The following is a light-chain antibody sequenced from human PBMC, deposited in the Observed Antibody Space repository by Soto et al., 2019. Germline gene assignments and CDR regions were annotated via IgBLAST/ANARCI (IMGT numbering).Light chain of an antibody. CDR3: QQYGTSHT. CDR2: GAS. Sequence: EIVLTQSPGTLSLSPGERATLSCRASQSVSSSYLAWYQQKPGQAPRLLIYGASSRATGIPDRFSGSGSGTDFTLTISRREPEDFAVYYCQQYGTSHTFGGGTKVEIK. J-gene: IGKJ4*01. CDR1: QSVSSSY. V-gene: IGKV3-20*01.